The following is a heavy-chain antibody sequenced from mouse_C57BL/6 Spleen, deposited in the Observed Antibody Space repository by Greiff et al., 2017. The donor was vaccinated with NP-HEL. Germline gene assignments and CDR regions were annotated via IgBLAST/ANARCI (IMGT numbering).Heavy chain of an antibody. CDR3: ARSKAYFDV. CDR1: GYAFSSSW. V-gene: IGHV1-82*01. J-gene: IGHJ1*03. CDR2: LYPGDGDT. Sequence: VQLQQSGPELVQPGASVKLSCKASGYAFSSSWMNWVKQRPGKGLAWIGRLYPGDGDTNYNGKFKGKATLTADKSSSTAYMQLSSLTSEDSAVYFCARSKAYFDVWGTGTTVTVSS.